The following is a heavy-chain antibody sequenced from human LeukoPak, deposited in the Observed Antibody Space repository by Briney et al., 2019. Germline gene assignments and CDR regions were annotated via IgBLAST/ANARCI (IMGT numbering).Heavy chain of an antibody. CDR2: FDPEDGET. V-gene: IGHV1-24*01. Sequence: GASVKVSCKVSGYTLTELSMHWVRQAPGKGLEWMGGFDPEDGETIYAQKFQGRVTMTEDTSTDTAHMELSSLRSEDTAVYYCATQPPGASGIYYFYIDVWGKGTTVTISS. J-gene: IGHJ6*03. D-gene: IGHD1-14*01. CDR3: ATQPPGASGIYYFYIDV. CDR1: GYTLTELS.